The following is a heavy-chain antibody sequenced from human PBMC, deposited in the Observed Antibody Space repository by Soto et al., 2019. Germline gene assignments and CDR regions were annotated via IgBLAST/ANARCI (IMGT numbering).Heavy chain of an antibody. D-gene: IGHD5-12*01. V-gene: IGHV4-59*08. CDR1: GCSITSYY. J-gene: IGHJ4*02. CDR3: ARRYSGYGDY. CDR2: IYFSGSA. Sequence: SETLSLTCTLAGCSITSYYWSWIRQPPGKGLEWIGYIYFSGSANYNPSLKSRVTISVDTSKNQFSLKLSSVTAADTAVYYCARRYSGYGDYWGQGTLVTVS.